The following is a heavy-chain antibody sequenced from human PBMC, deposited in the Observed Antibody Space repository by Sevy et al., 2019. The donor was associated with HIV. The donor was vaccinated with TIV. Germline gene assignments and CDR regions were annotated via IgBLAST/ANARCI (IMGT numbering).Heavy chain of an antibody. V-gene: IGHV3-23*01. CDR3: AKVDVVVPVADYGLDV. Sequence: GGSLRLSCAASGFTFGNYAMSWVRQAPGKGLEWLSSISRSGGSTHYADSVKGRFTISRDNSKSTLFLQMNSLRAEDTAVYYCAKVDVVVPVADYGLDVWGQGTTVTVSS. CDR1: GFTFGNYA. CDR2: ISRSGGST. D-gene: IGHD2-2*01. J-gene: IGHJ6*02.